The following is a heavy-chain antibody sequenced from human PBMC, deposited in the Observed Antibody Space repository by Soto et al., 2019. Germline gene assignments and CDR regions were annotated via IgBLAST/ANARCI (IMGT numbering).Heavy chain of an antibody. J-gene: IGHJ5*02. Sequence: PGGSLRLSCAASGFTFSSYSMNWVRQAPGKGLEWVSSISSSSSYIYYADSVKGRFTISRDNAKNSLYLQMNSLRAEDTAVYYCARDAVVAATNNWFDPWGQGTLVTVSS. CDR1: GFTFSSYS. CDR2: ISSSSSYI. D-gene: IGHD2-15*01. V-gene: IGHV3-21*01. CDR3: ARDAVVAATNNWFDP.